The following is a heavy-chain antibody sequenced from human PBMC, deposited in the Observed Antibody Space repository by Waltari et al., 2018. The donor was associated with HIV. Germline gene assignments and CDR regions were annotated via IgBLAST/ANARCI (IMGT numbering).Heavy chain of an antibody. Sequence: VQLVPSGAAVKKPGDSLKFSCKGSGYSFTSYWIGWVRQVPGKGLEWMGIIYPGDSDTRYSPSFKGQVTISADKSISTAYLQWSSLKASDTAMYYCARDGYNQGAFDIWGQGTMVTVSS. CDR1: GYSFTSYW. V-gene: IGHV5-51*01. D-gene: IGHD2-21*01. CDR2: IYPGDSDT. J-gene: IGHJ3*02. CDR3: ARDGYNQGAFDI.